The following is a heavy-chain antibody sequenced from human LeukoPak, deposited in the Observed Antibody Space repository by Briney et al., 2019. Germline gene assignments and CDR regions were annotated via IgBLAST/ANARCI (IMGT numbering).Heavy chain of an antibody. Sequence: SETLSLTCTVSGGSISSYYWSWIRQPPGKGLEWIGYIYYSGSTNYNPSLKSRVTTSVDTSKNQFSLKLSSVTAADTAVYYCAREGGPHYYDSRGKNWFDPWGQGTLVTVSS. D-gene: IGHD3-22*01. V-gene: IGHV4-59*01. J-gene: IGHJ5*02. CDR3: AREGGPHYYDSRGKNWFDP. CDR1: GGSISSYY. CDR2: IYYSGST.